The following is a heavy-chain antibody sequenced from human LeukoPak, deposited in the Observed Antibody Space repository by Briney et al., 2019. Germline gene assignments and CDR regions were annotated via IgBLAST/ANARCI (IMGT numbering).Heavy chain of an antibody. CDR2: IKQDGSEK. J-gene: IGHJ4*02. Sequence: PGGSLRLSCAASGFTFSTYWMSWVRQAPGKGLEWVANIKQDGSEKYYVDSVKGRFTNSRDNAKNSLYLQMNSLRAEDTAVYYCARERQNKDFWSGGDYWGQGTLVTVSS. CDR1: GFTFSTYW. D-gene: IGHD3-3*01. V-gene: IGHV3-7*01. CDR3: ARERQNKDFWSGGDY.